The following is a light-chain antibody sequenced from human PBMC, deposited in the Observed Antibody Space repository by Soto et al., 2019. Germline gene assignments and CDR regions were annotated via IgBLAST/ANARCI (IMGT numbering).Light chain of an antibody. CDR3: MQGTSWPWT. CDR1: QSLVKTDGITY. Sequence: DVVMSQSPLSLPVTLGQPASISCRSSQSLVKTDGITYLNWFHQRPGQSPRRLINRVSRRDSGGPDRFSGSGSGTDFTLKISRVEAEDVGVYYCMQGTSWPWTFGQGTKVEIK. CDR2: RVS. J-gene: IGKJ1*01. V-gene: IGKV2-30*01.